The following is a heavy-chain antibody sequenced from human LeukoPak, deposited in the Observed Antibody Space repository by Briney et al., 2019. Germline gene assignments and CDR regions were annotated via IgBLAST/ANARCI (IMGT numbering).Heavy chain of an antibody. CDR3: ARLENWAFDF. D-gene: IGHD7-27*01. Sequence: SQTLSLTCAISGDSVSSNSAAWIWLRQSPSRGLEGLGRTYYRSKWSTDYAVSVKSRITVNPDTSKNQFSLQLNSVTPEDTAVYYCARLENWAFDFWGQGTLITVSS. CDR1: GDSVSSNSAA. J-gene: IGHJ4*02. CDR2: TYYRSKWST. V-gene: IGHV6-1*01.